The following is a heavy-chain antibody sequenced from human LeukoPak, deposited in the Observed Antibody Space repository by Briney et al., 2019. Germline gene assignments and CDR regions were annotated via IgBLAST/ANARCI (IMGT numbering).Heavy chain of an antibody. CDR1: GCTFSTYW. CDR3: ARFGVPYGVDV. J-gene: IGHJ6*01. Sequence: GGSLTLSCAPSGCTFSTYWMSWVRQGPGKGLEWVANIKPDGSEKDYVDSLKGRFTISRDNAKNSLYLQVNSLRVEDTAVYYCARFGVPYGVDVWGQGTTVTVSS. CDR2: IKPDGSEK. D-gene: IGHD3-16*01. V-gene: IGHV3-7*04.